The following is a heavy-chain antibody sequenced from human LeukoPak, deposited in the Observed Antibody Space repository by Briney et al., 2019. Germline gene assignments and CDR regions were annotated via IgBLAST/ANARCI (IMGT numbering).Heavy chain of an antibody. CDR3: ARHVRPRAGILTHCDY. V-gene: IGHV4-39*01. Sequence: KPSETLSLTCSVSGASISSSGYYWGWIRQPPGKGLEWIGSIYYSTNTYYNPSLKSRVTISVDTSRNQFSLKLNSVTAADTAVYYCARHVRPRAGILTHCDYWGQGTLVTVSS. CDR2: IYYSTNT. J-gene: IGHJ4*02. D-gene: IGHD1-14*01. CDR1: GASISSSGYY.